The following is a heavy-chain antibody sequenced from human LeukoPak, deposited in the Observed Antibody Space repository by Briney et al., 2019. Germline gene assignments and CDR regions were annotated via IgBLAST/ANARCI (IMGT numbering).Heavy chain of an antibody. Sequence: GGSLRLSWAAAGFKFSSYAMYWVRQAPGKGLEWVSGIFGSGGSTHYADSVKGRFTISRDNSKNTVYLQMNSLRAEDTAVYYCAKTTTGYSSGRFPGWPVDYWGQGTLVTVSS. V-gene: IGHV3-23*01. CDR2: IFGSGGST. CDR3: AKTTTGYSSGRFPGWPVDY. CDR1: GFKFSSYA. D-gene: IGHD6-19*01. J-gene: IGHJ4*02.